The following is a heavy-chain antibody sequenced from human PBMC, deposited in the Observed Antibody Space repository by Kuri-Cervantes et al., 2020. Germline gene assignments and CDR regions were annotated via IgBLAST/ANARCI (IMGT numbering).Heavy chain of an antibody. J-gene: IGHJ4*02. D-gene: IGHD2-15*01. CDR1: GFTFSSYD. Sequence: ETLSLTCAASGFTFSSYDMHWVRQGTGKSPEWVSVIGTAGDTYYPSSVKGRFTISRENAKNTLYLQMSSLRAEDTAVYYCARSDRTRGFCSGGNCYSPDYWGQGIQVTVSS. V-gene: IGHV3-13*01. CDR2: IGTAGDT. CDR3: ARSDRTRGFCSGGNCYSPDY.